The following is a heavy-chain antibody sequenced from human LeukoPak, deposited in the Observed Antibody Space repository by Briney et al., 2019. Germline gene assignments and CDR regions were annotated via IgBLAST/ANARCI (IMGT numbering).Heavy chain of an antibody. Sequence: ASVKVSCKASGYTFTSYYMHWVRQAPGQGLEWMGIINPSGGSTSYAQKFQGRVTMTRDTSTSTVYMEPSSLRSEDTAVYYCAREEALYGMDVWGQGTTVTVSS. CDR1: GYTFTSYY. CDR2: INPSGGST. CDR3: AREEALYGMDV. V-gene: IGHV1-46*01. J-gene: IGHJ6*02.